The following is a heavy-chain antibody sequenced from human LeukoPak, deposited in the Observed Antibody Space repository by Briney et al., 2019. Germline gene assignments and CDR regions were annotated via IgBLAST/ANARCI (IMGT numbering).Heavy chain of an antibody. CDR2: IYPGDSDT. J-gene: IGHJ6*03. CDR1: GYSFTSYW. V-gene: IGHV5-51*01. CDR3: ARQAAAGKWYYYYYYMDV. D-gene: IGHD6-13*01. Sequence: GESLKISCKGSGYSFTSYWIGWVRQMPGKGLEWMGIIYPGDSDTRYSPSFQGQVTISADKSISTAYLQWSSLKASDTAMYYCARQAAAGKWYYYYYYMDVWGKGTTVTVSS.